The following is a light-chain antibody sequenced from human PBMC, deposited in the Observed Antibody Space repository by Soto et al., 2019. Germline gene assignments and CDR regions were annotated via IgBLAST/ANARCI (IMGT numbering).Light chain of an antibody. V-gene: IGKV1-5*03. Sequence: DIQMTQSPSTLSASVGDRVTITCRASQNIRSWLAWYQQKPGKAPRLLIYKASSLESGVPSRFSGSGSGTEFTLTISSLQPDDSATYYCQQYDSSSTFGGGTKVDTK. CDR3: QQYDSSST. CDR1: QNIRSW. J-gene: IGKJ4*02. CDR2: KAS.